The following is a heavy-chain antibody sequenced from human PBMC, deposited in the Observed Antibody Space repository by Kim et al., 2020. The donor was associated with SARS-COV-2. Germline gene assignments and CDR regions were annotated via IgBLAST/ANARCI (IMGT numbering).Heavy chain of an antibody. CDR2: INHSGST. CDR3: ARGGGYCSGGSCRYRRGIDY. J-gene: IGHJ4*02. D-gene: IGHD2-15*01. Sequence: SETLSLTCAVYGGSFSGYYWSWIRQPPGKGLEWIGEINHSGSTNYNPSLKSRVTISVDTSKNQFSLKLSSVTAADTAVYYCARGGGYCSGGSCRYRRGIDYWGQGTLVTVSS. CDR1: GGSFSGYY. V-gene: IGHV4-34*01.